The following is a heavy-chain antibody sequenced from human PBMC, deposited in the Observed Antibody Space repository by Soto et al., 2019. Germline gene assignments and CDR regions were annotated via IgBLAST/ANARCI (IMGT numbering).Heavy chain of an antibody. J-gene: IGHJ5*02. D-gene: IGHD3-10*01. CDR3: AKDLYGSGSSPNNWFDP. Sequence: QVQLVESGGGVVQPGRSLRLSCAASGFTFSSYGMHWVRQAPGKGLAWVAVISYDGSNNYYADSVKGRFTISRDNSKNTLYLQMNSLRAEDTAVYYCAKDLYGSGSSPNNWFDPWGQGTLVTVSS. V-gene: IGHV3-30*18. CDR2: ISYDGSNN. CDR1: GFTFSSYG.